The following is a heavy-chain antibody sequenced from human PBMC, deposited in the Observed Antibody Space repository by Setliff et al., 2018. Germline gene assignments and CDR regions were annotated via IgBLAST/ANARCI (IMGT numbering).Heavy chain of an antibody. CDR1: GYNFLDYW. CDR2: IYPDDSDT. V-gene: IGHV5-51*01. D-gene: IGHD3-22*01. J-gene: IGHJ2*01. Sequence: GESLKISCKASGYNFLDYWIGWVRQMPGKGLEWMGIIYPDDSDTRYSPSVQGPFTISADKSISTAYLQWSSLKAPDTAFYYCARRRRFDSGGPRSPWYFDLWGRGTLVTVSS. CDR3: ARRRRFDSGGPRSPWYFDL.